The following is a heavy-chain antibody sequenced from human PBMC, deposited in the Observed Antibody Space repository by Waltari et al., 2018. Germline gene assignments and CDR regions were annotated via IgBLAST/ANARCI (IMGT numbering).Heavy chain of an antibody. CDR1: GGSISSSSYY. J-gene: IGHJ6*02. V-gene: IGHV4-39*01. D-gene: IGHD2-2*01. CDR2: IYYSGST. CDR3: ERFRIVVPAATYYYYYGMDV. Sequence: QLQLQESVPGLVKPSETLSLTCTVSGGSISSSSYYWGWIRQPPGKGLEWIGSIYYSGSTYYNLTRKSRVTIAVDTSKKQFSLKLSSVTAADTAVYDCERFRIVVPAATYYYYYGMDVWGQGTTVTVA.